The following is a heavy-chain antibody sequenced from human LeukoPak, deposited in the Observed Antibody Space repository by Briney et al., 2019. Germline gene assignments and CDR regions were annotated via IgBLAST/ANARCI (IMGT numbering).Heavy chain of an antibody. CDR2: IRGSGGST. Sequence: GRSLRLSCAASGFTFTSYAMSWVRQAPGKGLEWVSAIRGSGGSTYYADSVKGRFTISRDNSKNTLYLQMNSLRAEDTAVYYCAKESGCSGGSCPFDYWGQGTLVTVSS. CDR1: GFTFTSYA. J-gene: IGHJ4*02. CDR3: AKESGCSGGSCPFDY. D-gene: IGHD2-15*01. V-gene: IGHV3-23*01.